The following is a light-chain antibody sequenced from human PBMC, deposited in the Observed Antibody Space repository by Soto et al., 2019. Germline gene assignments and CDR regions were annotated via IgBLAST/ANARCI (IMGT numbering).Light chain of an antibody. J-gene: IGKJ1*01. V-gene: IGKV1-27*01. CDR3: QKYNSAPRT. CDR1: QGISTY. Sequence: DIQMTQSPSSLSASVGDRVTITCRASQGISTYLAWYQQKPGKVPKLLIYAASTLQSGVPSRFSGSGSGTDLTLTISSLQPEDGATYYCQKYNSAPRTFGQGTKVEIK. CDR2: AAS.